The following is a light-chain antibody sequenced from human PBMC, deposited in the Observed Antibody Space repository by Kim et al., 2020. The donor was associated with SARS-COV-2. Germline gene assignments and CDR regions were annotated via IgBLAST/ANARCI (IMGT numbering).Light chain of an antibody. V-gene: IGLV4-69*01. Sequence: ASVKLTCTLSSGHSSYAIAGHQQQPEKGPRYLMKLNSDGSHSKGDGIPDRFSGSSSGAERYLTISSLQSEDEADYYCQTWGTGMGVFGGGTQLTVL. CDR1: SGHSSYA. CDR2: LNSDGSH. CDR3: QTWGTGMGV. J-gene: IGLJ2*01.